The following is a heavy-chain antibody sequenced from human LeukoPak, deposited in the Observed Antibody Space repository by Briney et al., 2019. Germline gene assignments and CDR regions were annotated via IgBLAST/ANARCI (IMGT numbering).Heavy chain of an antibody. J-gene: IGHJ5*02. CDR3: ASASRDVFGFDP. CDR1: GYSISSGYY. Sequence: SETLSLTCTVSGYSISSGYYWSWIRQPPGKGLEWIGYIYYSGSTNYNPSLKSRVTISVDTSKNQFSLKLSSVTAADTAVYYCASASRDVFGFDPWGQGALVTVSS. CDR2: IYYSGST. D-gene: IGHD2-21*01. V-gene: IGHV4-38-2*02.